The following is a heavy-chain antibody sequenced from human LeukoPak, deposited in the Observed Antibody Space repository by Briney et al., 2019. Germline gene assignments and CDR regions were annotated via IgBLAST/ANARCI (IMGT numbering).Heavy chain of an antibody. J-gene: IGHJ4*02. CDR1: GFTFSDYY. V-gene: IGHV3-11*01. Sequence: GGSLRLSCAASGFTFSDYYMTWIRQAPGKGLEWVSYISSSGSAMYYADSVKGRFTISRDNAKNSLYLQMNSLRAEDTAVYHCARDGFNWGGSFDYWGQGTLVTVSS. CDR2: ISSSGSAM. D-gene: IGHD5-24*01. CDR3: ARDGFNWGGSFDY.